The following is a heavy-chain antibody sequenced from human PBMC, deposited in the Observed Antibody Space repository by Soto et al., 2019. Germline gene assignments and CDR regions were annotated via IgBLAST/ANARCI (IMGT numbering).Heavy chain of an antibody. D-gene: IGHD3-10*01. J-gene: IGHJ3*02. V-gene: IGHV1-8*02. CDR3: ARGLPPGTGPDAFDI. Sequence: ASVKVSCKASGYTFTSYGISWVRQAPGQGLEWMGWMNPNSGNTGYAQKFQGRVTMTRNTSISTAYMELSSLRSEDTAVYYCARGLPPGTGPDAFDIWGQGTMVTVSS. CDR2: MNPNSGNT. CDR1: GYTFTSYG.